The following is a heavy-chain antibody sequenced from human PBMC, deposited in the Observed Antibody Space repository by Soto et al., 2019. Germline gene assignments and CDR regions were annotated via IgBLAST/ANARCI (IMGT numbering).Heavy chain of an antibody. Sequence: QVQLVQSGAEVKKPGASVKVSCKASGYTFTGYYMHWVRQAPGQGLEWMGWINPNSGGTNYAQKFQGWVTMTRDTSISTAYMELSRLRSDDTAVYYCARDGSGSYYPGSDFDYWGQGTLVTVSS. J-gene: IGHJ4*02. CDR2: INPNSGGT. V-gene: IGHV1-2*04. D-gene: IGHD3-10*01. CDR1: GYTFTGYY. CDR3: ARDGSGSYYPGSDFDY.